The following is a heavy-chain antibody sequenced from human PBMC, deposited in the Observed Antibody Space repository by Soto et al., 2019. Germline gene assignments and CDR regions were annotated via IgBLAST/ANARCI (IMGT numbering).Heavy chain of an antibody. Sequence: SETLSLTCTVSGGSMNNYYWSWIRQPPGKGLEWIGYIEYSGSTKYSASLKSRVTISVDTSKNQFSLKLNSVTAADTAVYYCARDPGYDSGHYYYVVREGDAFDVWGQGTMVTVSS. D-gene: IGHD3-22*01. V-gene: IGHV4-59*01. CDR2: IEYSGST. CDR1: GGSMNNYY. J-gene: IGHJ3*01. CDR3: ARDPGYDSGHYYYVVREGDAFDV.